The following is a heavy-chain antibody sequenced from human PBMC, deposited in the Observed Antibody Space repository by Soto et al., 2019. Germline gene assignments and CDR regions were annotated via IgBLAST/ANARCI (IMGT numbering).Heavy chain of an antibody. CDR3: ARREIAAASPAAPTLPYYYYYMDV. J-gene: IGHJ6*03. CDR1: GYTFTSYG. D-gene: IGHD6-13*01. CDR2: ISAYNGNT. Sequence: ASVKVSCKASGYTFTSYGISWVRQAPGQGLEWMGWISAYNGNTNYAQKLQGRVTMTTDTSTSTAYMELRSLRSDDTAVYYCARREIAAASPAAPTLPYYYYYMDVWGKGTTVTVSS. V-gene: IGHV1-18*01.